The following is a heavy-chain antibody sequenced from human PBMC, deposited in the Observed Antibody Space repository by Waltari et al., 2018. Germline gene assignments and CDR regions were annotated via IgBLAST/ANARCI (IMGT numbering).Heavy chain of an antibody. J-gene: IGHJ4*02. CDR3: ASHCSSTSCYLDY. V-gene: IGHV3-43D*04. Sequence: EVQLVESGGVVVQPGGSLRLSCAASGFTFDDYAMHWVRQAPGKGLEGVSLISWYGGSTYYADSVKGRFTISRDNSKNSLYLQMNSLRAEDTALYYCASHCSSTSCYLDYWGQGTLVTVSS. D-gene: IGHD2-2*01. CDR2: ISWYGGST. CDR1: GFTFDDYA.